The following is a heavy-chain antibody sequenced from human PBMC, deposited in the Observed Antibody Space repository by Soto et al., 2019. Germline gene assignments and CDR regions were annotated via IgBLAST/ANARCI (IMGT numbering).Heavy chain of an antibody. CDR1: GFTFSSYA. CDR3: ARDHSRGITMIGLELHY. Sequence: QVQLVESGGGVVQPGRSLTLTCAASGFTFSSYAMHWVRQAPGKGLEWLAFISYDGSNKYYADSVKGRFTISRDNSKNTVYLQMNSARVEDTAVYYCARDHSRGITMIGLELHYWGQGILVTVSS. V-gene: IGHV3-30*04. J-gene: IGHJ4*02. CDR2: ISYDGSNK. D-gene: IGHD3-22*01.